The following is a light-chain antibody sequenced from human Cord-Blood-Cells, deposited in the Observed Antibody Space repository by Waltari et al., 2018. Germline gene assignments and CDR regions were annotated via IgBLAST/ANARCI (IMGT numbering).Light chain of an antibody. Sequence: QSVLTPPPSASGTPGQMVTISCSGRNSNIGSNTVNWYQQLPGTAPKLLIYSNNQRPSGVPDRFSGSKSGTSASLAISGLQSEDEADYYCAAWDDSLNGVVFGGGTKLTVL. V-gene: IGLV1-44*01. CDR3: AAWDDSLNGVV. J-gene: IGLJ2*01. CDR1: NSNIGSNT. CDR2: SNN.